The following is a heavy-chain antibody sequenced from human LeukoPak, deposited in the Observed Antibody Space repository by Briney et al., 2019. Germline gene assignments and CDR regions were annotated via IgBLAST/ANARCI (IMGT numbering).Heavy chain of an antibody. Sequence: PAGTLSLTCAVYGGSFSGYYWSWICQPPGKRLEWIGEINHSGSTNYNPSLKSRVTILADTSKNQFSLKLSSVTAADTAVYYCARGHSPVTTKVSYFQHWGQCTLVTVSS. CDR1: GGSFSGYY. J-gene: IGHJ1*01. CDR2: INHSGST. CDR3: ARGHSPVTTKVSYFQH. V-gene: IGHV4-34*01. D-gene: IGHD4-17*01.